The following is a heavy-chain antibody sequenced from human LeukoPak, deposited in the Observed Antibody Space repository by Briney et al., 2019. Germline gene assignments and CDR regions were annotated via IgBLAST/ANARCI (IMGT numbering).Heavy chain of an antibody. V-gene: IGHV4-39*01. CDR3: ARHRHYDFWSDERHRMERVFDY. D-gene: IGHD3-3*01. CDR2: IYYSGST. Sequence: SETLSLTCTVSGGSISSSSYYWGWIRQPPGKGLEWIGSIYYSGSTNYNPSLKSRVTISVDTSKNQFSLKLSSVTAADTAVYYCARHRHYDFWSDERHRMERVFDYWGQGTLVTVSS. CDR1: GGSISSSSYY. J-gene: IGHJ4*02.